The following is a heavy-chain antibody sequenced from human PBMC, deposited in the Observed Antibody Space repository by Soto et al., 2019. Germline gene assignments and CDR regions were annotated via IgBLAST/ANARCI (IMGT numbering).Heavy chain of an antibody. D-gene: IGHD2-15*01. CDR1: ELPFRGYP. Sequence: GGSLRLSCAAAELPFRGYPMSWVSTDTGKGLEWVSAISGSGGSTYYADSVKGRFTISRDNSKNTLYLQMNSLRAEDTAVYYCAKDPRPGYCSGGSCYFGAFDIWGQGTMVTVSS. CDR3: AKDPRPGYCSGGSCYFGAFDI. CDR2: ISGSGGST. J-gene: IGHJ3*02. V-gene: IGHV3-23*01.